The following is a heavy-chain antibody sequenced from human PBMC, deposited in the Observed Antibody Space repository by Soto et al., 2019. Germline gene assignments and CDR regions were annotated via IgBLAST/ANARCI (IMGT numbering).Heavy chain of an antibody. D-gene: IGHD2-21*01. J-gene: IGHJ3*02. Sequence: GASVKVSCKASGYTFTRYCISWVRQAPGQGLEWMGWISAYNGNTNYAQKLQGRVTMTTDASTSTAYMELRSLRSDDTAVYYCASGLPLRIGAFDIWGQGTMVTVSS. CDR3: ASGLPLRIGAFDI. CDR1: GYTFTRYC. V-gene: IGHV1-18*01. CDR2: ISAYNGNT.